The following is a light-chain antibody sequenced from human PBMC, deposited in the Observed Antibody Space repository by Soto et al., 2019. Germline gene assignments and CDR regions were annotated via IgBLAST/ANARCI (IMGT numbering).Light chain of an antibody. CDR2: DAS. CDR1: QSISSY. Sequence: EIVLTQSPATLSLSPGERATLSCRASQSISSYLAWYQQKPGQAPRLLIYDASNRATGIPARFSGSGSGTDFTLTISSLEPEDCAMYYCQQRANSWTFGQGTRVEIK. CDR3: QQRANSWT. J-gene: IGKJ1*01. V-gene: IGKV3-11*01.